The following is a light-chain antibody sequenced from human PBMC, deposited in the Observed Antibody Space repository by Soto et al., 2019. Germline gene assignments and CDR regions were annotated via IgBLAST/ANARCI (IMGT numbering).Light chain of an antibody. CDR3: HPYGSSPPYT. J-gene: IGKJ2*01. Sequence: EVVLTQSPGTLSLSPGERATLSCRDSLSITSNYLAWYQQRPGQAPRLLIFGSSDRATGIPDRFSGSGSGTDFTLTISRPEPEDFAVYYCHPYGSSPPYTFGQGTKLEIK. CDR2: GSS. V-gene: IGKV3-20*01. CDR1: LSITSNY.